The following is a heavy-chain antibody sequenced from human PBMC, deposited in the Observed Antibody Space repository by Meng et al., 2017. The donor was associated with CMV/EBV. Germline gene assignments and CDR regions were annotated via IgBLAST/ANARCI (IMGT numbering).Heavy chain of an antibody. CDR1: GFTFSSYA. V-gene: IGHV3-30-3*01. CDR2: ISYDGSNK. CDR3: AREDACY. Sequence: QVQLVESGGGVVQPGRSLKPSCAASGFTFSSYAMHWVRQAPGKGLEWVAVISYDGSNKYYADSVKGRFTISRDNSKNTLYLQMNSLRAEDTAVYYCAREDACYWGQGTLVTVSS. J-gene: IGHJ4*02.